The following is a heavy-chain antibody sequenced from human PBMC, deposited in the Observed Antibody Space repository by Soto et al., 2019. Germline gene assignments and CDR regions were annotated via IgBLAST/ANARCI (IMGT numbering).Heavy chain of an antibody. CDR2: ISSSSSTI. D-gene: IGHD2-2*01. V-gene: IGHV3-48*01. Sequence: GGSLRLSCAASGFTFGSYSMNWVRQAPGKGLEWVSYISSSSSTIYYADSVKGRFTISRDNAKNSLYLQMNSLRAEDTAVYYCARDVTSNHNCFDLWGHGTLVTVSS. J-gene: IGHJ5*02. CDR3: ARDVTSNHNCFDL. CDR1: GFTFGSYS.